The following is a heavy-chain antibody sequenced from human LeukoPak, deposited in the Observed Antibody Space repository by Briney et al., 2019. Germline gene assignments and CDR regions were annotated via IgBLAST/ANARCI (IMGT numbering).Heavy chain of an antibody. CDR3: ARIRCGHSGSVCYNH. Sequence: PSETLSLTCTVYNGSFSGYYWSWIRQPPGKGLEWIGEIHRNGDTKYNPSLKSRVTISGDTSENQFSLKLNSVTAADTAVYYGARIRCGHSGSVCYNHWGLGTLVTVSS. J-gene: IGHJ4*02. CDR2: IHRNGDT. D-gene: IGHD3-9*01. CDR1: NGSFSGYY. V-gene: IGHV4-34*01.